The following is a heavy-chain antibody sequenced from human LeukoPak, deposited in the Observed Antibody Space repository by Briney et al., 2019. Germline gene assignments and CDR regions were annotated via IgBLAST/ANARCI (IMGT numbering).Heavy chain of an antibody. CDR1: GGTFSSYA. CDR2: IIPILGIA. J-gene: IGHJ4*02. Sequence: SVKVSCKASGGTFSSYAISWVRQAPGQGLELMGRIIPILGIANYAQKFQGRVTITADKSTSTAYMELSSLRSEDTAVYYCARDDGSCYDYWGQGTLVTVSS. V-gene: IGHV1-69*04. CDR3: ARDDGSCYDY. D-gene: IGHD2-15*01.